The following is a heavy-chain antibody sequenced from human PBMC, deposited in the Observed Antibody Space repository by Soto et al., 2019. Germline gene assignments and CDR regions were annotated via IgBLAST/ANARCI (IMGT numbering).Heavy chain of an antibody. J-gene: IGHJ4*02. D-gene: IGHD5-18*01. CDR2: INSDGSTT. CDR1: GFTFSSYW. CDR3: ARVNSGYSYVNY. V-gene: IGHV3-74*01. Sequence: EVPLVESGGGLVQPGGSLRLSCAASGFTFSSYWMLWVRQAPGKGLVWVSRINSDGSTTSYADSVKGRFTISRDNAKNTLYLQMNSLRAEDTAVYYCARVNSGYSYVNYWGQGTLVTVSS.